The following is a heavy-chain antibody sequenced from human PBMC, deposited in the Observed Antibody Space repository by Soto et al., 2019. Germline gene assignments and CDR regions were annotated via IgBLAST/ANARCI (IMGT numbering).Heavy chain of an antibody. CDR3: ARGLLLWFGELEYSFDF. CDR1: GGSISSYY. Sequence: SETLSLTCTVSGGSISSYYWSWIRQPPGKGLEWIGYIYYSGSTNYNPSLKSRVTISVDTSKNQFSLKLSSVTAADTAVYYCARGLLLWFGELEYSFDFWGPGTLVTVFS. CDR2: IYYSGST. J-gene: IGHJ4*02. V-gene: IGHV4-59*01. D-gene: IGHD3-10*01.